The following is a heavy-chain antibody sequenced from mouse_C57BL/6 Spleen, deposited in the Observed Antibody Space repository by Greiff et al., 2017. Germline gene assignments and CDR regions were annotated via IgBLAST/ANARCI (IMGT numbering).Heavy chain of an antibody. J-gene: IGHJ2*01. CDR1: GFTFSSYT. CDR2: ISGGGGNT. V-gene: IGHV5-9*01. Sequence: EVKLMESGGGLVKPGGSLKLSCAASGFTFSSYTMSWVRQTPEKRLEWVATISGGGGNTYYPDSVKGRFTISRDNAKNTLYLQMSSLRSEDTALYYCARRGPYYFDYWGQGTTLTVSS. CDR3: ARRGPYYFDY.